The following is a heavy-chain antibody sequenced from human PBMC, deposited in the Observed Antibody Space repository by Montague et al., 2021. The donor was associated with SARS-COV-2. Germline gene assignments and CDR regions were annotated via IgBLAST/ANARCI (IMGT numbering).Heavy chain of an antibody. J-gene: IGHJ5*02. D-gene: IGHD6-13*01. CDR3: ATHRQHHNH. Sequence: SETLSLTCTVPGGSISSSSYYWGWIRQPPGEGLEWIGSIYYSGSTYYNPSLKSRVSISVDTSKNQFSLKLIAVTAADTAVYFCATHRQHHNHWGQGAMVAVSS. CDR1: GGSISSSSYY. V-gene: IGHV4-39*01. CDR2: IYYSGST.